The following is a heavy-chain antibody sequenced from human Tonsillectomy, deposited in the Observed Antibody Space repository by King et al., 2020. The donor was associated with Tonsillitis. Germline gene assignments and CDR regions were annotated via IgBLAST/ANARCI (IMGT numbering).Heavy chain of an antibody. CDR3: ARGWWSTVTTNYYRTPTQYP. CDR1: GGSFSGYY. J-gene: IGHJ5*02. Sequence: QVQLQQWGAGLLKPSETLSLTCAVYGGSFSGYYWSWIRQPPGKGLEWIGEINHSGSTNYNPSLKNRVTISVDTSKNQFSLKLSSVTAADTAVYYCARGWWSTVTTNYYRTPTQYPWGQGTLVTVSS. D-gene: IGHD4-17*01. V-gene: IGHV4-34*01. CDR2: INHSGST.